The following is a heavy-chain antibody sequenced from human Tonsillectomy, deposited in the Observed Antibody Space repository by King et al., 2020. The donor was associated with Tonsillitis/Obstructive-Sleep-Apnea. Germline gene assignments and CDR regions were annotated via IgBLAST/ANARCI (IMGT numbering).Heavy chain of an antibody. CDR2: IHHSGST. V-gene: IGHV4-4*02. Sequence: VQLQESGPGLVKPSGTLSLTCAVSGGSMSSNTWWSWVRQPPGKGLEWIGEIHHSGSTNYNPSLMSRVTISVDKSKSQFSLKLTSVTAADTAVYYCARERGFGDYYYYFYMDVWGKGTTVTVSS. J-gene: IGHJ6*03. CDR3: ARERGFGDYYYYFYMDV. CDR1: GGSMSSNTW. D-gene: IGHD4-17*01.